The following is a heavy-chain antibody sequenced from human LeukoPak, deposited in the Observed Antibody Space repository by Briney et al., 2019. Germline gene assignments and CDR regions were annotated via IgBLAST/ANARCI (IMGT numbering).Heavy chain of an antibody. CDR1: GLTFSSYS. D-gene: IGHD1-26*01. J-gene: IGHJ4*02. V-gene: IGHV3-21*01. CDR2: ISSSSSYI. Sequence: GGSLRLSCAASGLTFSSYSMNWVRQAPGKGLEWVSSISSSSSYIYYADSVKGRFTISRDNAKNSLYLQMNSLRAEDTAVYYCATPRGGATTPRFDYWGQGTLVTVSS. CDR3: ATPRGGATTPRFDY.